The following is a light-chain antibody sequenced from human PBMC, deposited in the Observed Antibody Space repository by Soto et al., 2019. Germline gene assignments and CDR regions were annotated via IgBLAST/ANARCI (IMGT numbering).Light chain of an antibody. CDR1: ETVSKNY. Sequence: PGGGSTYTSMATETVSKNYLTWNQKMPGQAPRLLIYGASTRATSIPARFSGSGSGTDFTLTISSLQPEDFAVYYCQQYYNSWTFGQGTKVDIK. CDR2: GAS. J-gene: IGKJ1*01. CDR3: QQYYNSWT. V-gene: IGKV3D-7*01.